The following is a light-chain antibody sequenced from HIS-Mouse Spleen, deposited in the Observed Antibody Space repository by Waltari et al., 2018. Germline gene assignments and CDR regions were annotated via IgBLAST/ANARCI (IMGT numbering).Light chain of an antibody. CDR2: EDS. Sequence: SYELTQPPSVSVSPGQTGRNTCPGDAFQKKSHYLYQQKSGQAPVLVIYEDSKRPAGIPERFSGSSSGTMATLTISGAQVEDEADYYCYSTDSSGNHRVFGGGTKLTVL. CDR1: AFQKKS. CDR3: YSTDSSGNHRV. J-gene: IGLJ2*01. V-gene: IGLV3-10*01.